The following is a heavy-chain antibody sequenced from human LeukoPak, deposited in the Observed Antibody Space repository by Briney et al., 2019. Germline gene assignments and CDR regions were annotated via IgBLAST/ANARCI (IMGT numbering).Heavy chain of an antibody. Sequence: ASVKVSCKASGYTFTGYYMHWVRQAPGQGPEWMGWINPNSGGTNYAQKFQGRVTMTRDTSISTAYMELSRLRSDDTAVYYCARRIAVAGDGYFQHCGQGTLVTVSS. D-gene: IGHD6-13*01. CDR1: GYTFTGYY. V-gene: IGHV1-2*02. CDR3: ARRIAVAGDGYFQH. CDR2: INPNSGGT. J-gene: IGHJ1*01.